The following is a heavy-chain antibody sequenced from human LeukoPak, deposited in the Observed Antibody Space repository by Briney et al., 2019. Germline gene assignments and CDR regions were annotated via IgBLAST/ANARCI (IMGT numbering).Heavy chain of an antibody. D-gene: IGHD2-8*01. Sequence: GESLRISCKTSGYSFTNYWIGWVRQMPGRGLEWMGIIYPGDSETTYSPSFQGQVTISADKSVSTAYLQWNSLKASDTAMFYCAASIVRTPHEYYFNYWGQGTLVAVSS. CDR3: AASIVRTPHEYYFNY. CDR1: GYSFTNYW. J-gene: IGHJ4*02. CDR2: IYPGDSET. V-gene: IGHV5-51*01.